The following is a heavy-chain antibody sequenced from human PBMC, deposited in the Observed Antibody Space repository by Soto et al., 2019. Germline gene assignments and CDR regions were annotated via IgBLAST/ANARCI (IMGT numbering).Heavy chain of an antibody. V-gene: IGHV4-31*03. CDR2: IYYSGSA. J-gene: IGHJ5*02. D-gene: IGHD1-7*01. CDR1: GGSISSGGYY. Sequence: SETLSLTCTVSGGSISSGGYYWSWIRQHPGKGLEWIGYIYYSGSAYYNPSLKSRVTISVDTSKNQFSLKLSSVTAADTAVYYCARVVNWNYVMSTWGQGTLVTVSS. CDR3: ARVVNWNYVMST.